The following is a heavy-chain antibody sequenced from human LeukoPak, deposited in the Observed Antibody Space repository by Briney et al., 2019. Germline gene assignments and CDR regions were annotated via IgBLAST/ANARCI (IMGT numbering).Heavy chain of an antibody. CDR1: GGSFSGYY. D-gene: IGHD3-3*01. CDR3: ARVWRSLRFLELGPPWYFDL. J-gene: IGHJ2*01. Sequence: PSETLSLTCAVYGGSFSGYYWSWIRQPPGKGLEWIGEINHSGSTNYNPSLKSRVTISVDTSKNQFSLKLSSVTAEDTAVYYCARVWRSLRFLELGPPWYFDLWGRGTLVTVSS. CDR2: INHSGST. V-gene: IGHV4-34*01.